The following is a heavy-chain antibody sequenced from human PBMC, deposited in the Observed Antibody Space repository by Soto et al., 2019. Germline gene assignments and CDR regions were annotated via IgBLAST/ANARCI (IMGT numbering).Heavy chain of an antibody. CDR3: ARTVAGTRYNWFDP. D-gene: IGHD6-19*01. CDR1: GYTFTGYY. J-gene: IGHJ5*02. CDR2: INPNSGGT. Sequence: ASVKVSCKASGYTFTGYYMHWVRQAPGQGLEWMGWINPNSGGTNYAQKFQGRVTMTRDTSISTACMELSRLRSDDTPVYYCARTVAGTRYNWFDPWGQGTLVTVSS. V-gene: IGHV1-2*02.